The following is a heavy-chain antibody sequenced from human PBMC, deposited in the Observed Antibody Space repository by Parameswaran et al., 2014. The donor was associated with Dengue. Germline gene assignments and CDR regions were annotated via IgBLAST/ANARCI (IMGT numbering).Heavy chain of an antibody. CDR3: ARAGGGDFWSGPTDY. V-gene: IGHV4-59*08. D-gene: IGHD3-3*01. CDR2: IYYSGST. J-gene: IGHJ4*02. Sequence: RWIRQPPGKGLEWIGYIYYSGSTNYNPSLKSRVTISVDTSKNQFSLKLSSVTAADTAVYYCARAGGGDFWSGPTDYWGQGTLVTVSS.